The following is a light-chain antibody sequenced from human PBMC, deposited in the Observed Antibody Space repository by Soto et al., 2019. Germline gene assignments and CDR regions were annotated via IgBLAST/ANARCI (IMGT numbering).Light chain of an antibody. Sequence: LTQPAAVSGSPGQSITISFTGTSIDVGGYNYVSWYQQHPGKAPKLMIYEVSNRPSGVSNRFSGSKSGNTASLTISGIQAEDEADYYCSSYTSSSTEVFGTGNKGIVL. J-gene: IGLJ1*01. CDR2: EVS. CDR1: SIDVGGYNY. CDR3: SSYTSSSTEV. V-gene: IGLV2-14*01.